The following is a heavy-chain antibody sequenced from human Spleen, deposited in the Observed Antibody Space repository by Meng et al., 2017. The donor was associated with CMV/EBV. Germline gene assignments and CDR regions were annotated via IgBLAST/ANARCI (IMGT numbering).Heavy chain of an antibody. CDR2: ISTTSTYI. D-gene: IGHD6-13*01. CDR1: GFTFSAYA. CDR3: ARSWDGMDV. V-gene: IGHV3-21*01. Sequence: GSLKISCAASGFTFSAYAMNWVRQAPGKGLEWVASISTTSTYIYYADSVKGRFTISRDNAKNSVYLQMNSLSVEDTGVYYCARSWDGMDVWGQGTAVTVSS. J-gene: IGHJ6*02.